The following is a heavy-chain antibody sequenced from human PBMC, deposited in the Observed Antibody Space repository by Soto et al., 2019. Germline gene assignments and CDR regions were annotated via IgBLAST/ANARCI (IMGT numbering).Heavy chain of an antibody. CDR1: GGSISSGDYY. CDR2: SYNSGRT. CDR3: ARDPAA. V-gene: IGHV4-31*03. Sequence: QVQLQESGPGLVKPSQTLSLTCTVSGGSISSGDYYWSWIRHHPGKGLGWIGYSYNSGRTYYNPSLKSRVTMSAETSKNQFSVTLGSVTGAETAVYWCARDPAAWGQGTLVTVSS. J-gene: IGHJ5*02.